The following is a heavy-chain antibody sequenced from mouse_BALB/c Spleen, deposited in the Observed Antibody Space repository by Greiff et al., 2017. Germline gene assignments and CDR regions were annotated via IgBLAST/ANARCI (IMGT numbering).Heavy chain of an antibody. CDR2: IRSKSNNYAT. V-gene: IGHV10-1*02. D-gene: IGHD2-3*01. CDR1: GFTFNTYA. J-gene: IGHJ2*01. Sequence: EVMLVESGGGLVQPKGSLKLSCAASGFTFNTYAMNWVRQAPGKGLEWVARIRSKSNNYATYYADSVKDRFTISRDDSQSMLYLQMNNLKTEDTAMYYCVRRWFDYWGQGTTLTVSS. CDR3: VRRWFDY.